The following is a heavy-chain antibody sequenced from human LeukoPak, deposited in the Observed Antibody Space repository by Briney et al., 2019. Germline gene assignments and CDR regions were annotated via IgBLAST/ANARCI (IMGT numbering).Heavy chain of an antibody. Sequence: GASVKVSCKASGGTFSSYAISWVRQAPGQGLEWMGGIIPIFGTANYAQKFQGRVTITADESTSTAYMELSSLRSEDTAVYYCARENGGYSYGYFLNWFDPWGQGTLVTVSS. V-gene: IGHV1-69*13. D-gene: IGHD5-18*01. J-gene: IGHJ5*02. CDR3: ARENGGYSYGYFLNWFDP. CDR2: IIPIFGTA. CDR1: GGTFSSYA.